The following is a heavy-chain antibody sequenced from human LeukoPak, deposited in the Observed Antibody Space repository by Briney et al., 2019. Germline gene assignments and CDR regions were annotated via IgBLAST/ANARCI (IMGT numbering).Heavy chain of an antibody. CDR1: GYTFGIYR. CDR3: ARDIYYLMDV. CDR2: INSGGSST. Sequence: GGSLRLSCEASGYTFGIYRMHRVRQDPGKGLEWVSRINSGGSSTNYADSVKGRFTISRDNAKNTLYLQMNNLRAGDTGVYYCARDIYYLMDVWGQGTTVTVSS. V-gene: IGHV3-74*01. J-gene: IGHJ6*02.